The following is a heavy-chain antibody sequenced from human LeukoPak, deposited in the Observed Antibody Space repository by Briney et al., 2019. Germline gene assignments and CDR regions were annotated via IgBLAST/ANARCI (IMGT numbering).Heavy chain of an antibody. V-gene: IGHV1-8*01. J-gene: IGHJ3*02. CDR2: MNPNSGNT. D-gene: IGHD1-14*01. CDR3: AREGPSPTAPDAFDI. CDR1: GYTFTSYD. Sequence: GASVKVSCKASGYTFTSYDINWVRQATGQGLEWMGWMNPNSGNTGYAQKFQGRATMTRNTSISTAYMELSSLRSEDTAVYYCAREGPSPTAPDAFDIWGQGTMVTVSS.